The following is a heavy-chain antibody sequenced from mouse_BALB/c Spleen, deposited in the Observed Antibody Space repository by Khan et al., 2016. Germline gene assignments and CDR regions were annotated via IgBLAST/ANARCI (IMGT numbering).Heavy chain of an antibody. CDR2: INPGTGGP. CDR3: ARGNYNFLCAMDY. J-gene: IGHJ4*01. D-gene: IGHD2-1*01. Sequence: QVQLKQSGTELVRPGTSVKVSCKAAGYAFTKYLIEWVKQRPGQGLEWIGVINPGTGGPNYKEKFKGKATLTADKSSNTAYMPLSSLTSDDSAVYFCARGNYNFLCAMDYWGQGTSVTVSS. CDR1: GYAFTKYL. V-gene: IGHV1-54*01.